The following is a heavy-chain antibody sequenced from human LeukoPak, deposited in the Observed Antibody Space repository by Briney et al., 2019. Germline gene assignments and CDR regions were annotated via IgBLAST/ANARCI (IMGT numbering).Heavy chain of an antibody. CDR2: ISSSSSYI. CDR1: GFTFSSYS. Sequence: PGGSLRLSCAASGFTFSSYSMNWVRQAPGKGLEWVSYISSSSSYIYYADSVKGRFTISRDNAKNSLYLQMNSLRAEDTAVYYCARDRVQIWSYVGTFDHWGQGSLVTVSS. V-gene: IGHV3-21*01. D-gene: IGHD5-18*01. CDR3: ARDRVQIWSYVGTFDH. J-gene: IGHJ4*02.